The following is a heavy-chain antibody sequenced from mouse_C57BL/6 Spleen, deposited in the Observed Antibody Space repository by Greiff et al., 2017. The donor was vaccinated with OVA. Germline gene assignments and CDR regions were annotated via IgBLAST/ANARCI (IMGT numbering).Heavy chain of an antibody. CDR1: GYTFTEYT. D-gene: IGHD1-1*01. Sequence: QVQLKQSGADLVKPGASVKLSCTASGYTFTEYTIHWVQQRPGQGLEWIGWFYPGSGSIKYNDKFKDKATLTAAKSSSTVYMELSRLTSEDSAVEFCAKHEVTGGSYFDYWGQGTTLTVSS. V-gene: IGHV1-62-2*01. J-gene: IGHJ2*01. CDR2: FYPGSGSI. CDR3: AKHEVTGGSYFDY.